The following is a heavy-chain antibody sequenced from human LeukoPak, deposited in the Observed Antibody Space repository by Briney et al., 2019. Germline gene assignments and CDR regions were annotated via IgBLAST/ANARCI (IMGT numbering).Heavy chain of an antibody. D-gene: IGHD5-24*01. CDR1: GYTFTGYY. CDR3: ARQMVEDGYENQLDY. CDR2: INPSGGST. V-gene: IGHV1-46*01. Sequence: ASVKVSCKASGYTFTGYYMHWVRQAPGQGLEWMGIINPSGGSTIYAQKFQGRVTMTRDTSTSTVYMELSSLRSEDTAVYYCARQMVEDGYENQLDYWGQGTLVTVSS. J-gene: IGHJ4*02.